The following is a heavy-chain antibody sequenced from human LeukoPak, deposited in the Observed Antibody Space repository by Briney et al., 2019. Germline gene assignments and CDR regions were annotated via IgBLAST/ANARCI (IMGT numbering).Heavy chain of an antibody. D-gene: IGHD6-13*01. CDR3: ARDLSSSWYEHLLDY. V-gene: IGHV1-2*02. CDR2: INPNSGGT. J-gene: IGHJ4*02. CDR1: GYTFTGDY. Sequence: ASVKVSCKASGYTFTGDYMHWVRQAPGQGLEWMGWINPNSGGTNYAQKFQGRVTMTRDTSISTAYMELSRLRSDDTAVYYCARDLSSSWYEHLLDYWGQGTLVTVSS.